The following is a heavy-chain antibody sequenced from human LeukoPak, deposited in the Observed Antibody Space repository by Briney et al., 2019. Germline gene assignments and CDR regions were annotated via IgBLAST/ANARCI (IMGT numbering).Heavy chain of an antibody. Sequence: GGSLRLSCAASGFRLSDFNMNWVRQAPGKGLEWVSSITKQSDYVYYADSVTGRFTISRDNAQNSLFLQMNSLRADDTAVYYCAKAPPNDYGGNLFDYWGQGTLVTVSS. CDR3: AKAPPNDYGGNLFDY. J-gene: IGHJ4*02. V-gene: IGHV3-21*01. CDR2: ITKQSDYV. CDR1: GFRLSDFN. D-gene: IGHD4-23*01.